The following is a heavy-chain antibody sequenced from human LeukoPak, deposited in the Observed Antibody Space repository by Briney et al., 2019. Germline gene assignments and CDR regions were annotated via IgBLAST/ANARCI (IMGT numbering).Heavy chain of an antibody. CDR2: IWYDGSNK. D-gene: IGHD6-6*01. J-gene: IGHJ4*02. Sequence: PGRSLRLSCAASGFTFSSYGMHWVRQAPGKGLEGGAVIWYDGSNKYYADSVRGRFTISRDNSKNTLYLQMNSLRAEDTAVYYCARDRLDSSSSGCDYWGQGTLVTVSS. CDR1: GFTFSSYG. CDR3: ARDRLDSSSSGCDY. V-gene: IGHV3-33*01.